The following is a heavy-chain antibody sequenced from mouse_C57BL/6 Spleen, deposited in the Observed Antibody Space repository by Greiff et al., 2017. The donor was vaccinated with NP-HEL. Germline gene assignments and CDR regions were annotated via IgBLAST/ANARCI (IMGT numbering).Heavy chain of an antibody. CDR2: INPNNGGT. V-gene: IGHV1-22*01. Sequence: VQLQQSGPELVKPGASVKMSCKASGYTFTDYNMHWVKQSHGKSLEWIGYINPNNGGTSYNQKFKGKATLTVNKSSSTAYMALRSLTSEDSAVYECARSDDCDVGWYFDVWGTGTTLTVSS. D-gene: IGHD2-4*01. CDR3: ARSDDCDVGWYFDV. CDR1: GYTFTDYN. J-gene: IGHJ1*03.